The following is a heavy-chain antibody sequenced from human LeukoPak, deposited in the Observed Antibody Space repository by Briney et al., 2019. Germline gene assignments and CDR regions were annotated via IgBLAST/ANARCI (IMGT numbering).Heavy chain of an antibody. CDR1: GFTVSSNY. J-gene: IGHJ3*02. CDR3: ARANVLYGADAFDI. CDR2: IKQDGREK. D-gene: IGHD2-8*01. Sequence: GGSLRLSCAASGFTVSSNYMSWVRQAPGKGLEWLGNIKQDGREKNYVDSARGRFAISRDNAKNSLYLQMNSLRVDDTGVYYCARANVLYGADAFDIWGQGTMVTVSS. V-gene: IGHV3-7*01.